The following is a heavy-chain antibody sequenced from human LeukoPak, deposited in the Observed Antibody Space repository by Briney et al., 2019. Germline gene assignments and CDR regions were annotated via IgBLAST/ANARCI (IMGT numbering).Heavy chain of an antibody. V-gene: IGHV3-30*18. CDR3: AKAYQGNSNWFDP. CDR2: ISYDGSNK. D-gene: IGHD2-2*01. J-gene: IGHJ5*02. CDR1: GFTFSSYW. Sequence: GGSLRLSCAASGFTFSSYWMSWVRQAPGKGLEWVAVISYDGSNKYYADSVKGRFTISRDNSKNTLYLQMNSLRAEDTAVYYCAKAYQGNSNWFDPWGQGTLVTVSS.